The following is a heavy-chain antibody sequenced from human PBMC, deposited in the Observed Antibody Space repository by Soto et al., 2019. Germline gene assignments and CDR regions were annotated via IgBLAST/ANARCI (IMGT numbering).Heavy chain of an antibody. CDR3: AKDGRMTTPMGDHDAFDI. J-gene: IGHJ3*02. CDR1: GFTFSSYA. Sequence: GGSLKLSCAASGFTFSSYAMSWVRQAPGKGLEWVSAISGSGGSTYYADSVKGRFTISRDNSKNTLYLQMNSLRAEDTAVYYCAKDGRMTTPMGDHDAFDIWGQGTMVTVSS. CDR2: ISGSGGST. D-gene: IGHD4-4*01. V-gene: IGHV3-23*01.